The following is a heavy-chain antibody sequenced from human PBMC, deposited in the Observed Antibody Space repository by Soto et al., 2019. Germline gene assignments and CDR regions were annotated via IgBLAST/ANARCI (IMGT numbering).Heavy chain of an antibody. CDR1: GFTVSTYG. CDR3: XXXXASGY. J-gene: IGHJ4*02. Sequence: QVQLVESGGGVVQPGRSLRLSCAVSGFTVSTYGMHWVRQAPGKGLEWVAVISRDGGTKYYADSVKGRFTISRDNSRXXXXXXXXXXXXXXXXXXXXXXXXASGYWGQGTLVTVSS. D-gene: IGHD3-10*01. CDR2: ISRDGGTK. V-gene: IGHV3-30*03.